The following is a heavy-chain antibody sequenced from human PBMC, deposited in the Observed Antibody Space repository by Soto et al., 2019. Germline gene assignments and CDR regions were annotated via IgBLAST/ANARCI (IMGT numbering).Heavy chain of an antibody. J-gene: IGHJ4*02. CDR2: IKSKKDGGAR. CDR3: VEGWNDF. V-gene: IGHV3-15*01. Sequence: EVQVVESGGDLVEPGGSLRLSCETSGFMFSSAWMSWVRQAPGKGLEWVARIKSKKDGGARDYAAPVNGRFSISRDDSKRTVYLQMNSLRAEDTALYYCVEGWNDFWGQGPLVTVSS. D-gene: IGHD1-1*01. CDR1: GFMFSSAW.